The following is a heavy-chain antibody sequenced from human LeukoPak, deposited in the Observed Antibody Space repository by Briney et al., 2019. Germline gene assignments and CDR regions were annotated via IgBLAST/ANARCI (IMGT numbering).Heavy chain of an antibody. CDR3: ATSYCSGGSCLDDAFDI. Sequence: GESLKISCKGSGYSFTSYWIGWVRQMPGKGLEWMGIIYPGDSDTSYSPSFQGQVTISADKSISTAYLRWSSLKASDSAMYYCATSYCSGGSCLDDAFDIWGQGTMVTVSS. D-gene: IGHD2-15*01. J-gene: IGHJ3*02. CDR1: GYSFTSYW. CDR2: IYPGDSDT. V-gene: IGHV5-51*01.